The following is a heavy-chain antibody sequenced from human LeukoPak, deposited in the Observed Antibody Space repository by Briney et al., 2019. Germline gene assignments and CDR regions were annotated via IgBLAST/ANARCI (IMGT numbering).Heavy chain of an antibody. CDR3: ARILGGYSSGWYAFDY. J-gene: IGHJ4*02. D-gene: IGHD6-19*01. CDR2: IYPGDSDS. Sequence: GESLKISCKGSGYRFTSNWIGWVRQMPGKGLEWMGMIYPGDSDSRYSPSFQGQVTFSADKSISTAYLQWSSLKASDTAMYYCARILGGYSSGWYAFDYWGQGTLVTVSS. V-gene: IGHV5-51*01. CDR1: GYRFTSNW.